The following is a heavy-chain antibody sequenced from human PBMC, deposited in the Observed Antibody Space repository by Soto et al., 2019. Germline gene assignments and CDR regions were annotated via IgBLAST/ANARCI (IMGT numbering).Heavy chain of an antibody. CDR2: IWYDGSNK. D-gene: IGHD2-15*01. J-gene: IGHJ6*02. CDR3: ARDPSALVVVAASEHYYGMDV. V-gene: IGHV3-33*01. Sequence: PGGSLRLSCAASGFTFSSYGMHWVRQAPGKGLEWVAVIWYDGSNKYYADSVKGRFTISRDNSKNTLYLQMNSLRAEDTAVYYCARDPSALVVVAASEHYYGMDVWGPGTTVTVSS. CDR1: GFTFSSYG.